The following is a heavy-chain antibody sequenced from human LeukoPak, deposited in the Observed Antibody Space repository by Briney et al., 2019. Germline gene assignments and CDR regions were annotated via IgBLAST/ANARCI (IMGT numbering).Heavy chain of an antibody. Sequence: SQTLSLTCAISGDSVSSNSAAWGWIRQSPSRGLEWLGRTYYRSNWYNDYAVSVKSRITINPDTSKNQFSLQLNSVTPEDTAVYYCARVKPYYYYDSSGYYSYWYFDLWGRGTLVTVSS. J-gene: IGHJ2*01. CDR3: ARVKPYYYYDSSGYYSYWYFDL. CDR2: TYYRSNWYN. D-gene: IGHD3-22*01. V-gene: IGHV6-1*01. CDR1: GDSVSSNSAA.